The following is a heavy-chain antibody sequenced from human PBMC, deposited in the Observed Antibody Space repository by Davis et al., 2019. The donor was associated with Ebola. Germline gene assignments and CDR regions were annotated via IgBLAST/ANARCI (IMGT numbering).Heavy chain of an antibody. Sequence: PGGSLRLSCVASEFTFSNYGMTWVRQAPGKGLEWVSSISAGGTAPYYADSVKGRFTISRDNAKNSLYLQMNSLRAEDTAVYYCARFLIFGVVDYGMDVWGQGTTVTVSS. J-gene: IGHJ6*02. CDR1: EFTFSNYG. D-gene: IGHD3-3*01. CDR3: ARFLIFGVVDYGMDV. V-gene: IGHV3-48*04. CDR2: ISAGGTAP.